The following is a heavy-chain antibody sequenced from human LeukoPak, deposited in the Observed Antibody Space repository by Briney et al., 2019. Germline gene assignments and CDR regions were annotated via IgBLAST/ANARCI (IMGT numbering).Heavy chain of an antibody. Sequence: GGSLRLSCTASGFTFRLHAMHWVRQAPGKGLEWVAVTSYDGSNKYYADFVKGRFTISRDNSKNTLYLQMNSLRAEDTAIYYCAARITMVRGVIIPYYWGQGTLVTVSS. CDR3: AARITMVRGVIIPYY. CDR2: TSYDGSNK. V-gene: IGHV3-30*04. CDR1: GFTFRLHA. D-gene: IGHD3-10*01. J-gene: IGHJ4*02.